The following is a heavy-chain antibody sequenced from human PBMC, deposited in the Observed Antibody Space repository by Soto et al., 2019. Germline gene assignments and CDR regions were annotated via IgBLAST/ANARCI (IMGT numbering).Heavy chain of an antibody. J-gene: IGHJ4*02. CDR3: ARESEDLTSNFDY. V-gene: IGHV3-21*01. CDR1: GFTFTRYS. Sequence: PGGSPRLSCAASGFTFTRYSMNWVRQAPGKGLEWVSSISSTTNYIYYADSMKGRFTVSRDNAKNSVYLEMNSLSAEDTAVYYCARESEDLTSNFDYWGQGTLVTVSS. CDR2: ISSTTNYI.